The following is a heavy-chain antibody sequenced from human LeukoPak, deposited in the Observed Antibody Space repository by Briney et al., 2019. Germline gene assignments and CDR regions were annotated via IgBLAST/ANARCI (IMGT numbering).Heavy chain of an antibody. Sequence: SETLSLTCTVSGGSINNYYWSWIRQPPGMGLEWIGYIYYSGSTNYNPSLKSRVTISVDTSKNQFSLKLSSVTAADTAVYYCARGTYYDFWSGSDYYFDYWGQGTLVTVSS. CDR3: ARGTYYDFWSGSDYYFDY. D-gene: IGHD3-3*01. CDR1: GGSINNYY. V-gene: IGHV4-59*01. CDR2: IYYSGST. J-gene: IGHJ4*02.